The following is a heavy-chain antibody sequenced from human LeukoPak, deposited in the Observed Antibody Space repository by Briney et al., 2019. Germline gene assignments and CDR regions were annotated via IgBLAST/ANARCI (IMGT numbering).Heavy chain of an antibody. CDR1: GGSISSSSYY. CDR3: ARASGSSSWFDSPKYYFDY. D-gene: IGHD6-13*01. CDR2: IYYSGST. J-gene: IGHJ4*02. V-gene: IGHV4-39*01. Sequence: PSETLSLTCTVSGGSISSSSYYWGWIRQPPGKGLEWIGSIYYSGSTYYNPSLKSRVTISVDTSKNQFSLKLSSVTAADTAVYYCARASGSSSWFDSPKYYFDYWGQGTLVTVSS.